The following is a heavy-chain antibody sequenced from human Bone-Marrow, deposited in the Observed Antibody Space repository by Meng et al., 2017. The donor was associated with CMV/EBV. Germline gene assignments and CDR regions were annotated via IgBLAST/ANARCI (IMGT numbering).Heavy chain of an antibody. V-gene: IGHV1-69*05. J-gene: IGHJ3*02. CDR2: IIPIFGTA. D-gene: IGHD2-2*01. CDR1: GGTFSSYA. Sequence: SVKVSCKASGGTFSSYAISWVRQAPGQGLEWMGGIIPIFGTANYAQKFQGRVTITTDESTSTAYMELSSLRSEDTAVYYCARRYCSSTSCSRDAFDIWGQGTMVTVSS. CDR3: ARRYCSSTSCSRDAFDI.